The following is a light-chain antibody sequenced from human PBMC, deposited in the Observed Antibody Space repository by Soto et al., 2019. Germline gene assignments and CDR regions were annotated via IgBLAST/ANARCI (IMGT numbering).Light chain of an antibody. CDR2: AAS. Sequence: DIQMTQSPSSLSASVGDRVTITCRASQSISSYLNWYQQKPVKAPKLLIYAASSLQSGVPSRFSGSGSGTDFTLTISSLQPEDFANYYCQQSYSTPWTFGQGTKVEIK. CDR1: QSISSY. V-gene: IGKV1-39*01. CDR3: QQSYSTPWT. J-gene: IGKJ1*01.